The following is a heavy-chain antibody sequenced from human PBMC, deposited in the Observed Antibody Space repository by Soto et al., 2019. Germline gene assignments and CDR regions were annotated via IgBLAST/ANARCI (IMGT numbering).Heavy chain of an antibody. D-gene: IGHD1-20*01. CDR2: FDPSDSYT. V-gene: IGHV5-10-1*01. Sequence: GGSLKISCKGSRYSFTSYWIIWVRHMPGKGLEWMGSFDPSDSYTNYSPSFQGHVTISADKSISTPYLQWSSRKAAHTGMYYCARRVRDSGFWYNVDDYYGRDVWGQWITVTV. CDR3: ARRVRDSGFWYNVDDYYGRDV. CDR1: RYSFTSYW. J-gene: IGHJ6*02.